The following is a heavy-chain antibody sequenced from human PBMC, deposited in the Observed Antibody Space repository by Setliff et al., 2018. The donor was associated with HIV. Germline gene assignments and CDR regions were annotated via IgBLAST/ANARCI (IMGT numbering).Heavy chain of an antibody. CDR1: GGAFNTSSSY. CDR3: ARLKLSGVIDY. CDR2: IFYSGSA. V-gene: IGHV4-39*01. Sequence: SETLSLTCTVSGGAFNTSSSYWGWIRQPPGKGLEYIGGIFYSGSAYYNPSLKSRVTISVDTSKNQLSLKLSSVTAADTAVYYCARLKLSGVIDYWGQGTLVTVSS. D-gene: IGHD2-8*01. J-gene: IGHJ4*02.